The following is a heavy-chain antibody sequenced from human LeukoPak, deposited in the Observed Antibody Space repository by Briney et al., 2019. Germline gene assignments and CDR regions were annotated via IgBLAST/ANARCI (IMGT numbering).Heavy chain of an antibody. D-gene: IGHD6-6*01. CDR1: GGSISSYY. CDR2: IHTTGST. CDR3: ATRIGGGTSYYFDY. Sequence: SETLSLTCTVSGGSISSYYWSWIRQPAGKGLEWIGRIHTTGSTNYNPSLNSRVTMSLDTSTNQFSLKLTSVTAADTAVYFCATRIGGGTSYYFDYWGQGSLVTVSS. J-gene: IGHJ4*02. V-gene: IGHV4-4*07.